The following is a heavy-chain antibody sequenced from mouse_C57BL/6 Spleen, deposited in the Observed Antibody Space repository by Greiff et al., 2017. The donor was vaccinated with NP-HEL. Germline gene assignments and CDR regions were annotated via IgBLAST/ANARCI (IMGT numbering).Heavy chain of an antibody. J-gene: IGHJ3*01. V-gene: IGHV1-22*01. D-gene: IGHD2-4*01. CDR1: GYTFTDYN. Sequence: EVKLQESGPELVKPGASVKMSCKASGYTFTDYNMHWVKQSHGKSLEWIGYINPNNGGTSYNQKFKGKATLTVNKSSSTAYMELRSLTSEDSAVYYCAREYYDYDGGFAYWGQGTLVTVSA. CDR3: AREYYDYDGGFAY. CDR2: INPNNGGT.